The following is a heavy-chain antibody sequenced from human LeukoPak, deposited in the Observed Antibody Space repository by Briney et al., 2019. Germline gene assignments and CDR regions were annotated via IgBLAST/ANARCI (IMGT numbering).Heavy chain of an antibody. CDR2: IYYNGTT. CDR3: ERGHLVVVVAGGSSYFDY. J-gene: IGHJ4*02. V-gene: IGHV4-39*01. Sequence: PSETLSLTCTVSGGSISTSSYYWGWIRQPPGKGLQWIGSIYYNGTTYYNPSLKSRVIISVDTSKNQFSLKLSSVTAADTAVYYCERGHLVVVVAGGSSYFDYWGQGTLVTVSS. D-gene: IGHD2-15*01. CDR1: GGSISTSSYY.